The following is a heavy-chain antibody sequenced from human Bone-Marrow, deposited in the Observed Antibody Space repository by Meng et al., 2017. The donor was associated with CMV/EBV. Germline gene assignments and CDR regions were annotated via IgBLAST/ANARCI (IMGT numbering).Heavy chain of an antibody. V-gene: IGHV3-20*04. J-gene: IGHJ4*02. D-gene: IGHD6-13*01. CDR2: INWNGGST. CDR1: GLNFSNYI. Sequence: ETLSLTCAASGLNFSNYIMNWVRQAPGKGLEWVSGINWNGGSTGYADSVKGRFTISRDNAKNSLYLQMNSLRAEDTALYYCARVGVGVYSSSWFFDYWGQGTLVTVSS. CDR3: ARVGVGVYSSSWFFDY.